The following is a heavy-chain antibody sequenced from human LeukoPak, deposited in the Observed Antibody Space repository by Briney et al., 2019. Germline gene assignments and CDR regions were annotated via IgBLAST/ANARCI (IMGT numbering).Heavy chain of an antibody. CDR3: AQGYNSGWYPN. J-gene: IGHJ4*02. CDR1: GFSVSSFG. Sequence: RPGGSLRLSCAVSGFSVSSFGMSWVRQAPGKGLEWISAISADGETTYYADSVKGRFLASRDNSKNALSLQLNSLRADDTGVYYCAQGYNSGWYPNWGQGSLVSVS. CDR2: ISADGETT. D-gene: IGHD6-19*01. V-gene: IGHV3-23*01.